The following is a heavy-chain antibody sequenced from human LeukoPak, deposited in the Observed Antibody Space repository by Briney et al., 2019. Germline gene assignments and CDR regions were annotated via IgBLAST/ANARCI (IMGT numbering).Heavy chain of an antibody. D-gene: IGHD3-10*01. Sequence: SETLSLTCAVYGGSFSGYYWSWIRQPPGKGLEWIGEINHSGSTNYNPSPKSRVTISVDTSKNQFSLKLSSVTAADTAVYYCARTMTGVRAVDYWGQGTLVTVSS. CDR2: INHSGST. CDR1: GGSFSGYY. CDR3: ARTMTGVRAVDY. J-gene: IGHJ4*02. V-gene: IGHV4-34*01.